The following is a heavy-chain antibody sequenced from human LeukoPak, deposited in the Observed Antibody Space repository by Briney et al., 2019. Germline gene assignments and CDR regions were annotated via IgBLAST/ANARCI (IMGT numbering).Heavy chain of an antibody. CDR2: IWYDGSNK. D-gene: IGHD3-22*01. J-gene: IGHJ4*02. CDR1: GFTFSSYG. V-gene: IGHV3-30*02. Sequence: GGSLRLSCAASGFTFSSYGTHWVRQAPGKGLEWVAFIWYDGSNKYYADSVKGRLTISRDNSKNTLYLQMNSLRAEDTAVYYCAGSYDTSGYFDYWGQGTLVTVSS. CDR3: AGSYDTSGYFDY.